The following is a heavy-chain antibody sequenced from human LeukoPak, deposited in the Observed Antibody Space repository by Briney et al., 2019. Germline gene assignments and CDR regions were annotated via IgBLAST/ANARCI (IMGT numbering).Heavy chain of an antibody. J-gene: IGHJ1*01. CDR1: GFPFSTFA. Sequence: GGSLRLSCAASGFPFSTFAMRWVRQAPGKGLEWVSGISGSGASTYYADSVKGRFTISRDNSKSTMYLEVNSLRAEDTAVYYCAKQTEYNSNSPYHYWGQGTLVTVSS. CDR3: AKQTEYNSNSPYHY. D-gene: IGHD5-24*01. CDR2: ISGSGAST. V-gene: IGHV3-23*01.